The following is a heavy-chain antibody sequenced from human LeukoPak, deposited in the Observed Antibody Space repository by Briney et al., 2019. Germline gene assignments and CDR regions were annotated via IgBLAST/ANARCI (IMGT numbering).Heavy chain of an antibody. D-gene: IGHD3-10*01. Sequence: GGSLRLSCAASGFTFSSYGMHWVRQAPGKGLEWVAVIWYDGSNKYYADSVKGRFTISRDNSKNTLYLQMNSLRAEDTAVYYCAKDFARFGELFLVFDYWGQGTLVTVSP. J-gene: IGHJ4*02. CDR2: IWYDGSNK. V-gene: IGHV3-30*02. CDR3: AKDFARFGELFLVFDY. CDR1: GFTFSSYG.